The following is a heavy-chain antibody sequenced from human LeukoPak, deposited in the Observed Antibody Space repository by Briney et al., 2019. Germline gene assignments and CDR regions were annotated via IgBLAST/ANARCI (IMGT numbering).Heavy chain of an antibody. CDR2: IYTSGST. J-gene: IGHJ6*02. Sequence: SETLSLTCTVSGGSISSYYWSWIRQPAGKGLEWIGRIYTSGSTNYNPSLKSRVTMSVNTSKNQFSLKLSSVTAADTAVYYCARGLVRGVIRYYYGMDVWGQGTTVTVSS. CDR3: ARGLVRGVIRYYYGMDV. V-gene: IGHV4-4*07. D-gene: IGHD3-10*01. CDR1: GGSISSYY.